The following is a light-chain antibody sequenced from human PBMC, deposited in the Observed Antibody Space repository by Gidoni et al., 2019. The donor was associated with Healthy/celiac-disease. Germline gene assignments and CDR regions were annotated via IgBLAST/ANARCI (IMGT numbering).Light chain of an antibody. CDR1: QSVSSSY. CDR3: QQYGSSPGT. V-gene: IGKV3-20*01. CDR2: GAS. Sequence: EIVLTQSPGTLSLSPGERATLSCRASQSVSSSYLAWYQQKPGQAPRLLIYGASSRATGIPDRCSSSGSGTDFTLTISRLEPEDFAVYYCQQYGSSPGTFGQGTKLEIK. J-gene: IGKJ2*01.